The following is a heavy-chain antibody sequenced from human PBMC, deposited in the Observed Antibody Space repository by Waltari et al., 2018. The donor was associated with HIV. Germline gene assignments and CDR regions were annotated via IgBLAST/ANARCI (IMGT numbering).Heavy chain of an antibody. D-gene: IGHD3-3*02. V-gene: IGHV3-7*01. Sequence: VESGGGFVQPGGSLRLSCAASGFTFSRHWMSWVRQAPGKGLELVANIKGDGSERNYVDSVKGRFTIARDNAKNSVYLQMKSLRVEDTAVYFGVREEDFGTIFLNYYYGMDVWGRGTSVTVSS. J-gene: IGHJ6*02. CDR3: VREEDFGTIFLNYYYGMDV. CDR1: GFTFSRHW. CDR2: IKGDGSER.